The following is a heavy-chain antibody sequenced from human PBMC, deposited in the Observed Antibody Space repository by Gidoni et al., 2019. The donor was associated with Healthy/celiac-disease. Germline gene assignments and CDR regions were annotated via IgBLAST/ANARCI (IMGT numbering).Heavy chain of an antibody. V-gene: IGHV3-9*01. J-gene: IGHJ6*02. CDR3: AKDITMVQGVTKYYYYYYGMDV. CDR1: GFTFDDYA. Sequence: EVQLVESGGGLVQPGRSLRLSCAASGFTFDDYAMPWVRQAPGKGLGWVSGISWNSGSIGYADSVKGRFTISRDNAKNSLYLQMNSLRAEDTALYYCAKDITMVQGVTKYYYYYYGMDVWGQGTTVTVSS. CDR2: ISWNSGSI. D-gene: IGHD3-10*01.